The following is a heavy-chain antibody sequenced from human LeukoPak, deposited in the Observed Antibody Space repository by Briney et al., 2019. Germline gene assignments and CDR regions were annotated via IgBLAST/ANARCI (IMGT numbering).Heavy chain of an antibody. Sequence: GGSLRLSCAAPGFPFNDYAMHLVRQAPGKGLEWVSLIIGDGRTTYYADSVKGRFALSRDNSKKSLSLQINNLRTEDTALYYCAKTRRSGTEYADFDHWGQGTLVTVSS. CDR1: GFPFNDYA. J-gene: IGHJ4*02. CDR3: AKTRRSGTEYADFDH. V-gene: IGHV3-43*02. CDR2: IIGDGRTT. D-gene: IGHD1-26*01.